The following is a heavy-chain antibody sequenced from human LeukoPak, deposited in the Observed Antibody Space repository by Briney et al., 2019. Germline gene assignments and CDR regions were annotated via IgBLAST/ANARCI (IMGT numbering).Heavy chain of an antibody. Sequence: GSLRLSCGASGFTFSSYGMHWVRQAPGKGLEWVSSIDDSSTYIYYADSVKGRFTISRDSAKNSLYLHMNSLTAEDTAMYYCARDPTSSWETAFDIWGQGTMVTVSS. CDR2: IDDSSTYI. V-gene: IGHV3-21*01. CDR1: GFTFSSYG. J-gene: IGHJ3*02. D-gene: IGHD1-26*01. CDR3: ARDPTSSWETAFDI.